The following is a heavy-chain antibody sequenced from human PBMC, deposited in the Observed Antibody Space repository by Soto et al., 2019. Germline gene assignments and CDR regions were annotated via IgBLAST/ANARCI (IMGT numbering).Heavy chain of an antibody. J-gene: IGHJ6*02. D-gene: IGHD5-12*01. V-gene: IGHV3-15*07. CDR2: IKSKTDGGTT. Sequence: GGSLRLSCAASGFTFSNAWMNWVRQAPGKGLEWVGRIKSKTDGGTTDYAAPVKGRLTISSDDSKNTLYLQMNSLKTEDTAVYYCTTSAATLGGYDQGQPKTHYYYGMDVWGQGTTVTVSS. CDR3: TTSAATLGGYDQGQPKTHYYYGMDV. CDR1: GFTFSNAW.